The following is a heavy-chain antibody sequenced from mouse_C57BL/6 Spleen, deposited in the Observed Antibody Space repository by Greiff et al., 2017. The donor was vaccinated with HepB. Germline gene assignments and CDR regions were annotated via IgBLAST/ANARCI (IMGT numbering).Heavy chain of an antibody. CDR1: GYTFTDYE. CDR3: TITTVVATEGYCDV. J-gene: IGHJ1*03. V-gene: IGHV1-15*01. CDR2: IDPETGGT. D-gene: IGHD1-1*01. Sequence: QVQLKQSGAELVRPGASVTLSCKASGYTFTDYEMHWVKQTPVHGLEWIGAIDPETGGTAYNQKFKGKAILTADKSSSTAYMELRSLTSEDSAVYYCTITTVVATEGYCDVWGTGTTVTVSS.